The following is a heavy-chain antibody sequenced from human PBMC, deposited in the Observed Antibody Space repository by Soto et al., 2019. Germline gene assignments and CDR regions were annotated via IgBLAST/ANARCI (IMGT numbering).Heavy chain of an antibody. CDR1: GYTFTSYD. CDR3: ARRRTYGYRRWFDP. V-gene: IGHV1-8*01. CDR2: MNPNSGNT. D-gene: IGHD5-18*01. Sequence: QVQLVQSGAEVKKPGASVKVSCKASGYTFTSYDINWVRQATGQGLEWMGWMNPNSGNTGYAQKFQGRVTMTRNTSISTACMELSSPRSEDTAVYYCARRRTYGYRRWFDPWGQGTLVTVSS. J-gene: IGHJ5*02.